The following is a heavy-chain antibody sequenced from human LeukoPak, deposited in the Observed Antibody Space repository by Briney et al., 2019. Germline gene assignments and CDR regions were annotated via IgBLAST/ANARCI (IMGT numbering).Heavy chain of an antibody. J-gene: IGHJ4*02. D-gene: IGHD3-10*01. CDR3: ARVGAPGIYYFDY. V-gene: IGHV1-2*02. CDR2: INPNSGGT. CDR1: GYTFTGYY. Sequence: GASVKVSCKASGYTFTGYYMHWVRQAPGQGLEWMGWINPNSGGTNYAQKFQGRVTMTRDTSISTAYMELSRLRSDDTAVYYCARVGAPGIYYFDYWGQGTLVTVSS.